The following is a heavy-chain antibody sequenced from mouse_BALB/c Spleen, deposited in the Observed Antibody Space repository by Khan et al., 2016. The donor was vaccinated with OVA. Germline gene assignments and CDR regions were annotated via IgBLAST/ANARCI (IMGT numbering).Heavy chain of an antibody. J-gene: IGHJ4*01. Sequence: QIQLVQSGPELKKPGETVKISCKASGYTFTNYGMNWVKQAPGQGLKWIGWINTYTGEPTYADDFKGRFAFSLETSASTAYLQINNLKNEDTATYYCASPPYFANVMVYWGQGTSVTVSS. D-gene: IGHD2-10*01. CDR2: INTYTGEP. CDR3: ASPPYFANVMVY. V-gene: IGHV9-3-1*01. CDR1: GYTFTNYG.